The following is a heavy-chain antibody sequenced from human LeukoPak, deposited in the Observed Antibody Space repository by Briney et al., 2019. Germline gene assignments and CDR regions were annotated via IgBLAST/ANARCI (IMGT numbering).Heavy chain of an antibody. V-gene: IGHV3-74*01. CDR2: INSDGSTT. CDR3: ARDAVDTANAV. Sequence: PGGSLRLSCAASGFTFTTYWMHWVRQALGKGLVWVSHINSDGSTTSYADSVKGRFTISRDNAKNTLYLQMNSLRAEDTAVYYCARDAVDTANAVWGQGTTVTVSS. J-gene: IGHJ6*02. CDR1: GFTFTTYW. D-gene: IGHD5-18*01.